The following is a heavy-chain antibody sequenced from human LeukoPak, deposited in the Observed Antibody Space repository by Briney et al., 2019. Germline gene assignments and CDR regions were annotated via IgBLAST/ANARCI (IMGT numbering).Heavy chain of an antibody. V-gene: IGHV3-7*01. D-gene: IGHD3-10*01. J-gene: IGHJ4*02. CDR2: IREDGSEK. Sequence: TGGSLRLSCAASGFTFSSSWMTWVRQAPGKGLEWVASIREDGSEKTSVDSVKGRFTISRDNAKNSLYLQMDSLRAEDTAVYYCARGPTNGPAFDYWGQGTLVSVSS. CDR3: ARGPTNGPAFDY. CDR1: GFTFSSSW.